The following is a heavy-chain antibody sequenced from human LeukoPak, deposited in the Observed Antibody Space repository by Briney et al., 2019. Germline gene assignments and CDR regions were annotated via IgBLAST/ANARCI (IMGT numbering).Heavy chain of an antibody. V-gene: IGHV4-59*01. J-gene: IGHJ3*02. Sequence: SETLSLTCTVSGGSISDYYWSWIRQPPGKGLEWIGYIYYSGSTNYTPSLKSRVTISINTSKNLFSLRLSSVTAADTAVYYCAGATSREAFDIWGQGTRVTVSS. D-gene: IGHD2-2*01. CDR2: IYYSGST. CDR1: GGSISDYY. CDR3: AGATSREAFDI.